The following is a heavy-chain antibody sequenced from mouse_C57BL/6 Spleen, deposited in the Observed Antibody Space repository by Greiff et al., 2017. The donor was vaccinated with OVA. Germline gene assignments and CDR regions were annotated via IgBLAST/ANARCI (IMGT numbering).Heavy chain of an antibody. CDR2: IYPGDGDT. Sequence: QVQLQQSGPELVKPGASVKISCKASGYAFSSSWMNWVKQRPGKGLEWIGRIYPGDGDTNYNGKFKGKATLTADKSSSTAYMQLSSLTSEDSAVYFCAKPLRSYYAMDYWGQGTSVTVSS. CDR3: AKPLRSYYAMDY. CDR1: GYAFSSSW. D-gene: IGHD1-1*01. V-gene: IGHV1-82*01. J-gene: IGHJ4*01.